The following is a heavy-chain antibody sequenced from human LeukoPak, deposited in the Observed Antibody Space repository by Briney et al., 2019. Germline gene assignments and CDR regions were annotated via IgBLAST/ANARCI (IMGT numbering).Heavy chain of an antibody. V-gene: IGHV3-64*01. J-gene: IGHJ4*02. CDR1: GFTFSSYA. Sequence: GGSLRLSCAASGFTFSSYAMHWVRQAPGKGLEYVSAISSNGGSTYYANSVRGRFTIPRDNSKNTLYLQMGSLRAEDMAVYYCARVRKNGDYVWGSYRYWGQGTLVTVSS. CDR2: ISSNGGST. CDR3: ARVRKNGDYVWGSYRY. D-gene: IGHD3-16*02.